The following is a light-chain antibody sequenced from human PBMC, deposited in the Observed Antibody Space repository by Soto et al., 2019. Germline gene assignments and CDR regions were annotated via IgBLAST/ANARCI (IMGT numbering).Light chain of an antibody. Sequence: EVVLTQSPATLSLSPGERATLSCRASQSIRNYLAWYQQKPGQAPRLLIYDASNRATGIPARFSGSGSGTDFTLTISSLEPADFAVYYCQQRSNWPLTFGGGTKVDIK. CDR3: QQRSNWPLT. CDR2: DAS. J-gene: IGKJ4*01. CDR1: QSIRNY. V-gene: IGKV3-11*01.